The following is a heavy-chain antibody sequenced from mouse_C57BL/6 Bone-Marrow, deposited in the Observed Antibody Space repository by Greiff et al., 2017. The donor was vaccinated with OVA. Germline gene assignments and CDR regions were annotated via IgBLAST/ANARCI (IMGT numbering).Heavy chain of an antibody. J-gene: IGHJ1*03. CDR1: GYTFTDYY. V-gene: IGHV1-26*01. Sequence: EVQLQQSGPELVKPGASVKISCKASGYTFTDYYMNWVKQSHGKSLEWIGDINPNNGGTSYNQKFKGKATLTVDKSSSTAYMELRSLTSEDSAVYYCARWYYGSSYRWYFDVWGTGTTVTVSS. CDR2: INPNNGGT. D-gene: IGHD1-1*01. CDR3: ARWYYGSSYRWYFDV.